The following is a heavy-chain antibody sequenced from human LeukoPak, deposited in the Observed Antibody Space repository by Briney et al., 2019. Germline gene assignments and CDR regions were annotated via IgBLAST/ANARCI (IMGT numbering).Heavy chain of an antibody. J-gene: IGHJ5*02. V-gene: IGHV3-23*01. CDR1: GFTFSSYG. D-gene: IGHD3-22*01. CDR2: ISGSGGST. Sequence: GGSLRLSCAASGFTFSSYGMSWVRQAPGKGLEWVSAISGSGGSTYYADSVKGRFTISRDNSKNTLYLQMNSLRAEDTAVYYCAKDGQRGYYYDSSGYYSWFDPWGQGTLVTVSS. CDR3: AKDGQRGYYYDSSGYYSWFDP.